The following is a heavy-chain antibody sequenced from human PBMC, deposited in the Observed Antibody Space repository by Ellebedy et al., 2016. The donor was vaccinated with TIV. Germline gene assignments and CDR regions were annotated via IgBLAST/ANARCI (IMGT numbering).Heavy chain of an antibody. V-gene: IGHV3-11*01. CDR3: ARDRGGSYSPVDY. CDR2: ISSSGSTI. D-gene: IGHD1-26*01. Sequence: GGSLRLSXAASGFTFSDYYMSWIRQAPGKGLEWVSYISSSGSTIYYADSVKGRFTISRDNAKNSLYLQMNSLRAEDTAVHYCARDRGGSYSPVDYWGQGTLVTVSS. J-gene: IGHJ4*02. CDR1: GFTFSDYY.